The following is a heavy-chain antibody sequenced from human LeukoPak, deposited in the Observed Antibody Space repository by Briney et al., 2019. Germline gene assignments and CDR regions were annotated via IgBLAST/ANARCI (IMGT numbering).Heavy chain of an antibody. J-gene: IGHJ4*02. CDR3: ARNGGYCSSTSCYKVLDY. V-gene: IGHV4-59*01. CDR1: GGSISSYC. D-gene: IGHD2-2*02. CDR2: IYYSGST. Sequence: PSETLSLTCTVSGGSISSYCWSWIRQPPGKGLEWIGYIYYSGSTNYNPSLKSRVTISVDTSKNQFSLKLSSVTAADTAVYYCARNGGYCSSTSCYKVLDYWGQGTLVTVSS.